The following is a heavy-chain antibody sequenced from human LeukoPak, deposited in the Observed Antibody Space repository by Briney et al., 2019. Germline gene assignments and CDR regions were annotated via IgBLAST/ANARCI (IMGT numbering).Heavy chain of an antibody. CDR2: IYPGDSDT. V-gene: IGHV5-51*01. J-gene: IGHJ4*02. CDR3: ARRIDRYYFDY. CDR1: GYSFTSYW. Sequence: GESLKISCKGSGYSFTSYWIGWVRQMPGKGLEWMGIIYPGDSDTRYSPSFQGQATISADKSISTAYLQWSSLKTSDTAMYYCARRIDRYYFDYWGQGTLVTVSS. D-gene: IGHD1-14*01.